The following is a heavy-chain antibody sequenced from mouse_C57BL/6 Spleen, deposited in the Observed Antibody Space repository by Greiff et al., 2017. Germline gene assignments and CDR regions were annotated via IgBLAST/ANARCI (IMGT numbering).Heavy chain of an antibody. J-gene: IGHJ1*03. CDR2: ISSGSSTI. D-gene: IGHD4-1*01. V-gene: IGHV5-17*01. Sequence: EVKLVESGGGLVKPGGSLKLSCAASGFTFSDYGMHWVRQAPEKGLEWVAYISSGSSTIYYADTVKGRFTISRDNAKNTLFLQMTSLRSEDTALYYCARGTGYDWYFDVWGTGTTVTVSS. CDR3: ARGTGYDWYFDV. CDR1: GFTFSDYG.